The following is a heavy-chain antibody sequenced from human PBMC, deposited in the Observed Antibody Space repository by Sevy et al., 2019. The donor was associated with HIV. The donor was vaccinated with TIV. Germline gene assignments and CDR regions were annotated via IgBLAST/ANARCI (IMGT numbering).Heavy chain of an antibody. CDR2: FDPEDAKT. CDR1: GYTLTQLS. D-gene: IGHD3-22*01. CDR3: ATTKDSYESSGDPFDY. Sequence: ASVKVSCKVSGYTLTQLSMHWVRLTPGKGLEWMASFDPEDAKTLYSQKFQDRLSMTEDTSTHTASMELSSLRSEDTTASYCATTKDSYESSGDPFDYWGQGTLVTVSS. J-gene: IGHJ4*02. V-gene: IGHV1-24*01.